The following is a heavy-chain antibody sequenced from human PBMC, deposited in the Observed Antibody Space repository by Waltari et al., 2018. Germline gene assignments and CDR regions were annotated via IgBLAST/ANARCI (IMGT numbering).Heavy chain of an antibody. D-gene: IGHD1-1*01. CDR3: ARGLDDGAFDI. V-gene: IGHV3-21*01. CDR1: GFTFSSYS. Sequence: EVQLVESGGGLVKPGGSLRLSCATSGFTFSSYSMNWVRQAPGKGLEWVSSISSSSSYIYYADSVKGRFTISRDNAKNSLYLQMNSLRAEDTAVYYCARGLDDGAFDIWGQGTMVTVSS. J-gene: IGHJ3*02. CDR2: ISSSSSYI.